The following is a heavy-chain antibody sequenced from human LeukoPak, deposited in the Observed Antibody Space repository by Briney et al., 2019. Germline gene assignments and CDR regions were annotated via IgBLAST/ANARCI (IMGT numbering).Heavy chain of an antibody. Sequence: ASVKVSCKASGYTFTGYYMHWVRQAPGQGLEWMGWINPNSGGTNYAQKFQGRVTMTRDTSISTAYMELSRLRSEDTAVYYCARDPVRALYGSGSSPSHNWFDPWGQGTLVTVSS. V-gene: IGHV1-2*02. J-gene: IGHJ5*02. D-gene: IGHD3-10*01. CDR1: GYTFTGYY. CDR2: INPNSGGT. CDR3: ARDPVRALYGSGSSPSHNWFDP.